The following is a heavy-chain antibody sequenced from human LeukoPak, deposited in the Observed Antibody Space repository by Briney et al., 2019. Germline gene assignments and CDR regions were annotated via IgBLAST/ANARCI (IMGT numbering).Heavy chain of an antibody. CDR3: TTDEDWNYARKDV. V-gene: IGHV3-15*04. J-gene: IGHJ6*02. CDR1: GFTFNYAW. CDR2: TVSEIDGGTT. Sequence: GGSLRLSCATSGFTFNYAWMSWVRQVPGKGLEWVGQTVSEIDGGTTDYATPVKGRFTISRDDSKSTLYLQMNSLKIEDTAVYYCTTDEDWNYARKDVWGQGATVIVSS. D-gene: IGHD1-7*01.